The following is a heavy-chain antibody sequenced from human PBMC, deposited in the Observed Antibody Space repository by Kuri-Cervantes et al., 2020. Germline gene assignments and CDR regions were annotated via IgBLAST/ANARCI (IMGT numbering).Heavy chain of an antibody. CDR2: IWYDGSNK. CDR1: IMTFNSYG. D-gene: IGHD2-15*01. Sequence: GGSLRLSCVASIMTFNSYGMHWVRQVPGKGLEWVAVIWYDGSNKYYADSVKGRFTISRDNAKNSLYLQMNSLRGEDTAVYYFARSGYCSGGSWHVYFDYCGQGALVTVSS. J-gene: IGHJ4*02. V-gene: IGHV3-33*03. CDR3: ARSGYCSGGSWHVYFDY.